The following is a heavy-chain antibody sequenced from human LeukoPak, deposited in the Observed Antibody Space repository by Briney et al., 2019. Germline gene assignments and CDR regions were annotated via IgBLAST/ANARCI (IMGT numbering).Heavy chain of an antibody. CDR3: ARASSGSYSDYYGMDV. V-gene: IGHV1-18*01. J-gene: IGHJ6*02. Sequence: GSVKVSCKASGYTFTSYGISWVRQAPGQGLEWMGWISAYNGNTSYAQKLQGRVTMTTDTSTSTAYMELRSLRSDDTAVYYCARASSGSYSDYYGMDVWGQGTTVTVSS. D-gene: IGHD1-26*01. CDR1: GYTFTSYG. CDR2: ISAYNGNT.